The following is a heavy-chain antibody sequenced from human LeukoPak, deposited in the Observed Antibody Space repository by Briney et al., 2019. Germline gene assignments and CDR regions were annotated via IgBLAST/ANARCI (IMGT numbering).Heavy chain of an antibody. Sequence: GGSLRLSCAASGFTFSSYWMTWVRQAPGKGLEWVSLIYSGGSTYYADSVKGRFTISRDNAKNSLYLQMNSLRAEDTAVYYCVRGVPKTSYYYYYMDVWGKGTTVTVSS. V-gene: IGHV3-66*01. J-gene: IGHJ6*03. D-gene: IGHD4-11*01. CDR1: GFTFSSYW. CDR2: IYSGGST. CDR3: VRGVPKTSYYYYYMDV.